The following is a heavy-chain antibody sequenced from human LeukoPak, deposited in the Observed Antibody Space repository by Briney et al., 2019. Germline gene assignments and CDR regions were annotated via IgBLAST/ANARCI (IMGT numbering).Heavy chain of an antibody. Sequence: GGSLRLSCAASGFTFSDYYMSWIRQAPGKGLEWVSYISSSGSTIYYADSVKGRFTISRDNAKNSLYLQMNSLRAEDTAVYYCARLTYYYDSSGYYSYFDYWGQGTLVTVSS. D-gene: IGHD3-22*01. CDR2: ISSSGSTI. CDR3: ARLTYYYDSSGYYSYFDY. CDR1: GFTFSDYY. J-gene: IGHJ4*02. V-gene: IGHV3-11*01.